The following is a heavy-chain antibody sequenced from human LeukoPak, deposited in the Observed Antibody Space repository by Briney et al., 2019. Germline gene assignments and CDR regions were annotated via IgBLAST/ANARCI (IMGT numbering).Heavy chain of an antibody. CDR3: ARPRVPYYGFAFDI. J-gene: IGHJ3*02. Sequence: SETLSLTCAVYGGSFSGYYWSWIRQPPGKGLEWIGEINHSGSTNYNPSLKSRVTISVDTSKNQFSLKLSSVTAADTAVYYCARPRVPYYGFAFDIGGQGTMVTVSS. CDR2: INHSGST. V-gene: IGHV4-34*01. D-gene: IGHD3-22*01. CDR1: GGSFSGYY.